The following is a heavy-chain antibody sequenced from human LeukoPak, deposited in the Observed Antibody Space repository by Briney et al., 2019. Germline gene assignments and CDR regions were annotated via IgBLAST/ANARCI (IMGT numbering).Heavy chain of an antibody. CDR1: GFTFSSYG. V-gene: IGHV3-30*18. J-gene: IGHJ6*02. D-gene: IGHD2-2*01. CDR3: AKDQYVSPPYCSSTSCPYYYGMDV. Sequence: GGSLRLSCAASGFTFSSYGMHWVRQAPGKGLEWVAVISYDGSNKYYADSVKGRFTISRDNSKDTLYLQMNSLRAEDTAVYYCAKDQYVSPPYCSSTSCPYYYGMDVWGQGTTVTVSS. CDR2: ISYDGSNK.